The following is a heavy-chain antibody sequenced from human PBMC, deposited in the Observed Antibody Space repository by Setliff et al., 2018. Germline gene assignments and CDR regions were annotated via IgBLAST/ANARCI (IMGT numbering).Heavy chain of an antibody. CDR1: GFTFSSYA. Sequence: GGSLRLSCAASGFTFSSYAMTWVRQAPGKGLEWVGRIKSKTDGGTTDYAAPVKGRFTISRDDSKNTLYLQMNSLKTEDTAVYYCTTDSMFYFDSSGYHVLDYWGQGTLVTVSS. D-gene: IGHD3-22*01. CDR3: TTDSMFYFDSSGYHVLDY. J-gene: IGHJ4*02. V-gene: IGHV3-15*01. CDR2: IKSKTDGGTT.